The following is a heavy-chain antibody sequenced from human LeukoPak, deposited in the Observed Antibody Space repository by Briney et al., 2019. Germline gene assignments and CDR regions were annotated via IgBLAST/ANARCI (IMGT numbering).Heavy chain of an antibody. CDR1: GYTFTGYY. D-gene: IGHD3-22*01. J-gene: IGHJ6*02. V-gene: IGHV1-2*02. CDR2: INPNSGGT. Sequence: GASVKVSCKASGYTFTGYYMHWVRQAPGQGLEWMGWINPNSGGTNYAQKFQGRVTMTRDTSISTAYMELSRLRSDDTAVYYCASMVGSSGYYFSAFGIDYYYGMDVWGQGTTVTVSS. CDR3: ASMVGSSGYYFSAFGIDYYYGMDV.